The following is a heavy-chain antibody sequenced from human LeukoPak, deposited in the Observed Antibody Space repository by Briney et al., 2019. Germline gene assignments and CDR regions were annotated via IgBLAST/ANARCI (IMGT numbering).Heavy chain of an antibody. CDR2: IIPIFGTA. CDR3: AREGSYYGSGSSPRPFDY. V-gene: IGHV1-69*06. D-gene: IGHD3-10*01. J-gene: IGHJ4*02. CDR1: GGTFSSYA. Sequence: ASVKVSCKASGGTFSSYAISWVRQAPGQGLEWMGGIIPIFGTANYAQKFQGRVTITADKSTSTAYMELSSPRSEDTAVYYCAREGSYYGSGSSPRPFDYWGQGTLVTVSS.